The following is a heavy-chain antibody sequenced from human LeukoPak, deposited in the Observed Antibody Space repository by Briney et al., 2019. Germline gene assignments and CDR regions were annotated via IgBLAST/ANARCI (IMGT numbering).Heavy chain of an antibody. D-gene: IGHD3-10*01. Sequence: GGSLRLSCAASGFTVSSNYMSWVRQAPGKGLEWVSVIYSGGSTYYADSVKGRFTISRDNSKNTLYLQMSSLRAEDTAVYYCARVGLWFGELHENWGQGTLVTVSS. J-gene: IGHJ4*02. CDR3: ARVGLWFGELHEN. CDR2: IYSGGST. V-gene: IGHV3-66*01. CDR1: GFTVSSNY.